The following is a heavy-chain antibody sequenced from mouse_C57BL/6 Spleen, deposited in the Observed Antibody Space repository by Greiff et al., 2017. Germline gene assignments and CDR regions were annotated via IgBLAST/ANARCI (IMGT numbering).Heavy chain of an antibody. D-gene: IGHD1-1*01. Sequence: EVQLQQSGAELVKPGASVKLSCTASGFNIKDYYMHWVKQRTEQGLEWIGRIDPEDGETKYAPKVQGKATITADTSSNTAYLQLSSLTSEDTAVYYCADYYGSSDGYWYFDGWGTGTTVTVSS. CDR2: IDPEDGET. CDR3: ADYYGSSDGYWYFDG. J-gene: IGHJ1*03. CDR1: GFNIKDYY. V-gene: IGHV14-2*01.